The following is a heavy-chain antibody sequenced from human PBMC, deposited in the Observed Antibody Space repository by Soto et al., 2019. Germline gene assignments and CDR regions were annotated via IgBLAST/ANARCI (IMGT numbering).Heavy chain of an antibody. Sequence: ASVKVSCKASGYTFTSYAMHWVRQAPGQRLEWMGWINAGNGNTKYSQKFQGRVTITRDTSTSTAYMELSSLRSEDTAVYYCARANGDYGRAFDIWGQGTMVTVSS. D-gene: IGHD4-17*01. V-gene: IGHV1-3*01. CDR3: ARANGDYGRAFDI. CDR1: GYTFTSYA. J-gene: IGHJ3*02. CDR2: INAGNGNT.